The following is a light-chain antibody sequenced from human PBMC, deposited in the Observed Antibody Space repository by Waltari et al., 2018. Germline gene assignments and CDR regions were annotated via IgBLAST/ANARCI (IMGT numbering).Light chain of an antibody. Sequence: QSALTQPAPVSASPGQSITISCTGTSRDVGAYNYVSWYQQHPGKTPKLIIYDVRIRPSGVSNRFSGSKSGNTASLTISGLQADDEADYYCSSSTSSTTRVFGGGTRLTVL. CDR1: SRDVGAYNY. CDR3: SSSTSSTTRV. CDR2: DVR. J-gene: IGLJ3*02. V-gene: IGLV2-14*03.